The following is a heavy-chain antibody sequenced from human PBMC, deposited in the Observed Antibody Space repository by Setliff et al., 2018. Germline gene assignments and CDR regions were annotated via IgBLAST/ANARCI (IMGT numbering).Heavy chain of an antibody. CDR2: IYYSGST. D-gene: IGHD7-27*01. Sequence: SETLSLTCTVSGGSISSGGYYWSWIRQHPGKGLEWIGYIYYSGSTSYNSSLKSRVSISVDTSKNQFSLNLNAVTAADTAVYYCATLTGDRGVDYWGQGRLVTVSS. CDR3: ATLTGDRGVDY. CDR1: GGSISSGGYY. V-gene: IGHV4-31*03. J-gene: IGHJ4*02.